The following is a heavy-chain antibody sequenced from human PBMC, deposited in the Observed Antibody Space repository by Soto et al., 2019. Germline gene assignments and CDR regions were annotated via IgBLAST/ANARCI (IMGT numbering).Heavy chain of an antibody. CDR2: INHSGST. J-gene: IGHJ5*02. D-gene: IGHD6-13*01. CDR3: ARLLSSSWYFMNWFDP. CDR1: GGSFSGYY. V-gene: IGHV4-34*01. Sequence: SETLSLTCAVYGGSFSGYYWSWIRQPPGKGLEWIGEINHSGSTNYNPSLKSRVTISVDTSKNQFSLKLSSVTAADTAVYYCARLLSSSWYFMNWFDPWGQGTLVTVSS.